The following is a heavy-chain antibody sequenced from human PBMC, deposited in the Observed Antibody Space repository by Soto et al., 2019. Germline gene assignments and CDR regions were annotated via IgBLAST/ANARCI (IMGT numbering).Heavy chain of an antibody. CDR3: ASSSFWSGYTYDAFDI. CDR1: GFTFSSYS. V-gene: IGHV3-21*01. Sequence: LRLSCAASGFTFSSYSMNWVRQAPGKGLEWVSSISSSSSYIYYADSVKGRFTISRDNAKNSLYLQMNSLRAEDTAVYYCASSSFWSGYTYDAFDIWGQGTMVTVSS. D-gene: IGHD3-3*01. CDR2: ISSSSSYI. J-gene: IGHJ3*02.